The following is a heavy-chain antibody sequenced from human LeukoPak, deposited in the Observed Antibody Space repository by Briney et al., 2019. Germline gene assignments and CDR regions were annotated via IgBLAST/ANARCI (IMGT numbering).Heavy chain of an antibody. J-gene: IGHJ4*02. CDR3: ARPTVVTRRGGYYFDY. CDR2: IYYSGST. D-gene: IGHD4-23*01. CDR1: SGSISSSSYY. V-gene: IGHV4-39*01. Sequence: SETLSLTCTVSSGSISSSSYYWSWIRQPPGKGQEWIGSIYYSGSTYYNPSLKSRVTISVDTSKNQFSLKLSSVTAADTAVYYCARPTVVTRRGGYYFDYWGQGTLVTVSS.